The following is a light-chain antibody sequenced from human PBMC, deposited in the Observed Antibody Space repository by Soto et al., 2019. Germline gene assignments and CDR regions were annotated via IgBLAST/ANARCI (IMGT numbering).Light chain of an antibody. J-gene: IGKJ3*01. Sequence: DIQMTQSPSTLSGSLGDRVTITCRASQTISSWLAWYQQKPGKAPKPLIYKASTLKSGVPSRFSGSGSGTEFTLTISRLQPDDFATYYCQHYNSYSEAFGTGTNVD. CDR1: QTISSW. V-gene: IGKV1-5*03. CDR3: QHYNSYSEA. CDR2: KAS.